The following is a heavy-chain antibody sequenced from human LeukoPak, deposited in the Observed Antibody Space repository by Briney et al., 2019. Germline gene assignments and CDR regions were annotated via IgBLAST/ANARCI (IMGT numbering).Heavy chain of an antibody. Sequence: ASVKVSCKASGYTFSGYYMHWVRQAPGQGLEWMGWINPNSGDTNYAQKFQGRVSMTRDMSITTAYMELSSLISDDTAVVYCVRVHDSGSAGGFWGQGTPVTVSS. CDR3: VRVHDSGSAGGF. J-gene: IGHJ4*02. D-gene: IGHD1-26*01. V-gene: IGHV1-2*02. CDR1: GYTFSGYY. CDR2: INPNSGDT.